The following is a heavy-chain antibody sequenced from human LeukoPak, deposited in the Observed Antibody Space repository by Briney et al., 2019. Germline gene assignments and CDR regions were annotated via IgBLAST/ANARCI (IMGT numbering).Heavy chain of an antibody. D-gene: IGHD6-19*01. V-gene: IGHV4-59*01. CDR1: GGSISSYY. Sequence: PSETLSLTCTVSGGSISSYYWSWIRQPPGKGLEWIGYIYYSGSTNYNPSLKSRVTISVDTSKNQFSLKLSSVTAADTAVYYCARGFIAVALDYWGQGTLVTVSS. J-gene: IGHJ4*02. CDR2: IYYSGST. CDR3: ARGFIAVALDY.